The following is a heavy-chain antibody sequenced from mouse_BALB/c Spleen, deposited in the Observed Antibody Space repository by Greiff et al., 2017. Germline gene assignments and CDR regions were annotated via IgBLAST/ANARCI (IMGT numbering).Heavy chain of an antibody. J-gene: IGHJ3*01. V-gene: IGHV3-2*02. CDR2: ISYSGST. CDR1: GYSITSDYA. Sequence: EVQLQESGPGLVKPSQSLSLTCTVTGYSITSDYAWNWIRQFPGNKLEWMGYISYSGSTSYNPSLKSRISITRDTSKNQFFLQLNSVTTEDTATYYCARCDGYFVSWFAYWGQGTLVTVSA. CDR3: ARCDGYFVSWFAY. D-gene: IGHD2-3*01.